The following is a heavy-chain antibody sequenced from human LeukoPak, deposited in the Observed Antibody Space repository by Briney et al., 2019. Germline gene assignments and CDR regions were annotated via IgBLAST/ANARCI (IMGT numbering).Heavy chain of an antibody. CDR3: ARDSSSGVRYFDY. CDR2: IWYDERNK. CDR1: GFTFSNYG. D-gene: IGHD6-25*01. Sequence: GESLRLSCAASGFTFSNYGMHWVRQAPGKGLEWVAVIWYDERNKYYADSVKGRFTISRDNPKNTLYLQMNSLRAEDTAVYYCARDSSSGVRYFDYWGQGTLVTVCS. V-gene: IGHV3-33*01. J-gene: IGHJ4*02.